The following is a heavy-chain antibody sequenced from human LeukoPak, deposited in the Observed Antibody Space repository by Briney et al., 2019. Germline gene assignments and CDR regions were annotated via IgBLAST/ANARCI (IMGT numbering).Heavy chain of an antibody. CDR1: GLTFSSYA. V-gene: IGHV3-64*04. Sequence: GGSLRLSCAASGLTFSSYAVQWVRQAPGKGLEYVSAISKSGDTTYYADSVKGKFTISRDNAKNSLYLQMNSLRAEDTALYHCAREGYNWNDAGFDYWGQGTLVTVSS. D-gene: IGHD1-1*01. CDR3: AREGYNWNDAGFDY. J-gene: IGHJ4*02. CDR2: ISKSGDTT.